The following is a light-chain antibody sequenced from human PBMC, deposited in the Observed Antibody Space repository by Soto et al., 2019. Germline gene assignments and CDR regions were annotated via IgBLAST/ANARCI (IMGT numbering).Light chain of an antibody. V-gene: IGLV2-14*01. CDR2: EVT. J-gene: IGLJ1*01. CDR1: SGDIGSYNR. CDR3: SSYTGSTYV. Sequence: QSVLAQPASVSGSPGQSITISCTGTSGDIGSYNRVSWYQQHPGKAPKLIIYEVTDRPSGVSNRFSGSKSGNTASLTISGLQAEDEAEYYCSSYTGSTYVFGTGTKVNVL.